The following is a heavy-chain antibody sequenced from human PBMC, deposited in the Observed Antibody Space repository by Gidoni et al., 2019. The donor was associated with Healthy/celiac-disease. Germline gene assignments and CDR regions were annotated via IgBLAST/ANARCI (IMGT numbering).Heavy chain of an antibody. CDR2: IRSKAYGGTT. D-gene: IGHD6-19*01. CDR3: TRDSEHSSGWYVLDY. Sequence: EVQLVESGGGLVKPGRSLRLSCTASGFTFGDYAMSWFRQAPGKGLEWVGFIRSKAYGGTTEYAASVKGRFTISRDDSKSIAYLQMNSLKTEDTAVYYCTRDSEHSSGWYVLDYWGQGTLVTVSS. J-gene: IGHJ4*02. V-gene: IGHV3-49*05. CDR1: GFTFGDYA.